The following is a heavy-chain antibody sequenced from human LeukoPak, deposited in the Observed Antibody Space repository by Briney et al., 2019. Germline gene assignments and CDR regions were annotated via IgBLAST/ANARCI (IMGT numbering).Heavy chain of an antibody. D-gene: IGHD2-2*01. J-gene: IGHJ4*02. CDR3: AAPRDGVPAALDQFDY. CDR1: GFTFTSSA. CDR2: IVVGSGNT. V-gene: IGHV1-58*01. Sequence: GTSVKVSCTASGFTFTSSAVQWVRQARGQRLEWIGWIVVGSGNTNYAQKFQERVTITRDMSTSTAYMELSSLRSEDTAVYYCAAPRDGVPAALDQFDYWGQGTLVTVSS.